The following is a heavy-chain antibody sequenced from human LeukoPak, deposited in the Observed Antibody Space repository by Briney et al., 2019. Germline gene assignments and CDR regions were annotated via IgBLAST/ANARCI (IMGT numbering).Heavy chain of an antibody. J-gene: IGHJ4*02. CDR1: GYTLTELS. CDR2: FDPEDGET. Sequence: ASVTVSFKVSGYTLTELSMHWVRQAPGKGLEWMGGFDPEDGETIYAQKFQGRVTMTEDTSTDTAYMELSSLRSEDTAVYYCATRLTVYFDYWGQGTLVTVSS. D-gene: IGHD4-17*01. V-gene: IGHV1-24*01. CDR3: ATRLTVYFDY.